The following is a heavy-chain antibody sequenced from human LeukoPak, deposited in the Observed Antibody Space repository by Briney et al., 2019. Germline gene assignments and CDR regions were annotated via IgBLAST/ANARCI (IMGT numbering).Heavy chain of an antibody. CDR1: GFTVSSNY. D-gene: IGHD1-1*01. J-gene: IGHJ4*02. Sequence: GGSLRLSCAASGFTVSSNYMSWVRQAPGKGLEWVSVIHSGGSTYYAYSVKGRFTISRDNSKNTLYLQMNSLRAEDTAVYYCARAGRTTKYYFDYWGQGTLVTVSS. CDR2: IHSGGST. V-gene: IGHV3-53*01. CDR3: ARAGRTTKYYFDY.